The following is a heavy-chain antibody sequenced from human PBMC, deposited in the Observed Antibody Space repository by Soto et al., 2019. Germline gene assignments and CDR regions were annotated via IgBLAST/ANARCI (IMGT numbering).Heavy chain of an antibody. CDR1: GFSFSSYS. V-gene: IGHV3-30*04. CDR3: ARAPPRGIAAPGTWGSGMDV. Sequence: GGSLRLSCAASGFSFSSYSMHWVRQAPGKGLEWMAVISYDGSNKYYADSVKGRFTITRDSSKNTVSLQMNSLRLEDTAVYYCARAPPRGIAAPGTWGSGMDVWGQGTTVTVSS. J-gene: IGHJ6*02. D-gene: IGHD6-13*01. CDR2: ISYDGSNK.